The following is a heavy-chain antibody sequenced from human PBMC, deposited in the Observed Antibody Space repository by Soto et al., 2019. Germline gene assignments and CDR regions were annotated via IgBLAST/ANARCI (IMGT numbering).Heavy chain of an antibody. CDR2: IYWDDDK. V-gene: IGHV2-5*02. CDR1: GFSRSTSGVA. CDR3: AHRPTGWYFDL. J-gene: IGHJ2*01. Sequence: QITLKESGPTLVEPTQTLTLTCTFSGFSRSTSGVAVGWIRQPPGKALEWLALIYWDDDKRYSPSLKNRLTITKDTSKNQVVLTMTNMDPVDTATYYCAHRPTGWYFDLWGRGTLVTVSS.